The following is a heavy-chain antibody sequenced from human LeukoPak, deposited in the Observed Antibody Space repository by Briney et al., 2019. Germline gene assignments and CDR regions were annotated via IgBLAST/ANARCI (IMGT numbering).Heavy chain of an antibody. V-gene: IGHV3-33*01. CDR3: ARSGHGYNFFDY. CDR1: GFTFSSYG. D-gene: IGHD5-24*01. CDR2: IWYDGSNK. Sequence: GGSLRLSCAASGFTFSSYGMHWVRQAPGKGLEWVAVIWYDGSNKYYADSVKGRFTISRDNSRNTLYLQMNSLRAEDTAVYYCARSGHGYNFFDYWGQGTLVTVSS. J-gene: IGHJ4*02.